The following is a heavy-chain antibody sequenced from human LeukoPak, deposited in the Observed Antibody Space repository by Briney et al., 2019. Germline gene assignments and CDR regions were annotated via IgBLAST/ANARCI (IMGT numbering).Heavy chain of an antibody. J-gene: IGHJ6*02. V-gene: IGHV1-46*01. CDR3: ARLGYGTDYYYYGMDV. CDR1: GYTFTSYY. Sequence: ASVKVSCKASGYTFTSYYMHWVRQAPGQGLEWMGIINPSGGSTSYAQKFQGRVTITADESTSAAYMELSSLRSEDTAVYYCARLGYGTDYYYYGMDVWGQGTTVTVSS. CDR2: INPSGGST. D-gene: IGHD5-12*01.